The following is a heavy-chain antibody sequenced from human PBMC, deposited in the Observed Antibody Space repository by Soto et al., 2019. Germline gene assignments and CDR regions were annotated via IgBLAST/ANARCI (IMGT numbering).Heavy chain of an antibody. CDR1: VFTFTMYS. Sequence: PWGSLSLSCASSVFTFTMYSMNWVRQAPGKGLDWVSSISSTTNYIYYGDSMRGRFTISRDNAKNSLYLEMNSLRAEDTAVYYCARESEDLTSNFDYWGQGTMVTVSS. J-gene: IGHJ4*02. V-gene: IGHV3-21*06. CDR2: ISSTTNYI. CDR3: ARESEDLTSNFDY.